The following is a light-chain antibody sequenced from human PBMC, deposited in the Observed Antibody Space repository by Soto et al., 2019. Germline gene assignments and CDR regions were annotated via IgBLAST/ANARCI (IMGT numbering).Light chain of an antibody. Sequence: EVVMTQSPATLSVSPGERATLSCRASQSVSSNLAWYQQKPGQAPRLLIYGASTRASGIPARFSGSGSGTEFTLTISSLQSEDSAVYYCYQYNHWLTFGGGTKVEIK. V-gene: IGKV3-15*01. CDR3: YQYNHWLT. J-gene: IGKJ4*01. CDR2: GAS. CDR1: QSVSSN.